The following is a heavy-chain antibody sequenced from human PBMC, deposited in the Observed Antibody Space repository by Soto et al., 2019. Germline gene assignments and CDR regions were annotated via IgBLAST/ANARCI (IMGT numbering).Heavy chain of an antibody. J-gene: IGHJ4*02. CDR2: IDPSDSYT. V-gene: IGHV5-10-1*01. CDR1: GYSFTSYW. CDR3: ASRRPGYSSGWYS. Sequence: GESLKISCKGSGYSFTSYWISLVRQMPGKGLEWMGRIDPSDSYTNYSPSFQGHVTISADKSISTAYLQWSSLKASDTAMYYCASRRPGYSSGWYSWGQGTLVTVSS. D-gene: IGHD6-19*01.